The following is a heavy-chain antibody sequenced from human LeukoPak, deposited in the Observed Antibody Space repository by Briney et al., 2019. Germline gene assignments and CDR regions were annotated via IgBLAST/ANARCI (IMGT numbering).Heavy chain of an antibody. CDR3: ARAGTYETTWYH. V-gene: IGHV3-7*01. D-gene: IGHD1-7*01. CDR1: GFIFSNYW. Sequence: PGGSLRLSCAGSGFIFSNYWMSWVRQAPGKGLDWVANIKQDGSEKYYVDSVKGRFTISRDNAKNSLYLQMNSLRAEDTALYYCARAGTYETTWYHWGQGTLVTVSS. CDR2: IKQDGSEK. J-gene: IGHJ5*02.